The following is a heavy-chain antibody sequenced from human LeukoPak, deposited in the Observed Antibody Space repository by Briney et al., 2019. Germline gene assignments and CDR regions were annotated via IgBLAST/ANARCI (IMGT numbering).Heavy chain of an antibody. CDR1: GFTFSTFA. Sequence: GGSLRLSCAASGFTFSTFAMNWVRQAPGKGLEWVSVIYSGGSTYYADSVKGRFTISRDNSKNTLYLQMNSLRAEDTAVYYCARDRGDYPLGYWGQGTLVTVSS. CDR2: IYSGGST. V-gene: IGHV3-66*01. CDR3: ARDRGDYPLGY. D-gene: IGHD4-17*01. J-gene: IGHJ4*02.